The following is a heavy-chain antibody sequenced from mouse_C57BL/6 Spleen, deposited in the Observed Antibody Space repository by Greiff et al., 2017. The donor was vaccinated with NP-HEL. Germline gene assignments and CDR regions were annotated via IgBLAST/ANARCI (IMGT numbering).Heavy chain of an antibody. CDR1: GYAFTNYL. J-gene: IGHJ1*03. D-gene: IGHD2-1*01. CDR2: INPGSGGT. V-gene: IGHV1-54*01. Sequence: QVQLQQSGAELVRPGTSVKVSCKASGYAFTNYLIEWVKQRPGQGLEWIGVINPGSGGTNYNEKFKGKATLTADKSSSTAYMQLSRLTSEDSAVYFCARWNGNYWYFDVWGTGTTVTVSS. CDR3: ARWNGNYWYFDV.